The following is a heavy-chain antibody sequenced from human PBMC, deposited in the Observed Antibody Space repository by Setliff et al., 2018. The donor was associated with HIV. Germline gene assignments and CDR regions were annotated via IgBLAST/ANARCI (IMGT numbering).Heavy chain of an antibody. V-gene: IGHV4-39*01. CDR2: VSYSGRT. CDR3: VRHNPTVVTDGYDI. CDR1: GGSTTSSTYY. D-gene: IGHD2-21*02. J-gene: IGHJ3*02. Sequence: PSETLSLTCTVSGGSTTSSTYYWGWLRQPPGRGLEWIGSVSYSGRTYYHPSLKSRVPISIATSKNQFSLNLSSVTAAGTAVSYCVRHNPTVVTDGYDIWGQGTKVTVSS.